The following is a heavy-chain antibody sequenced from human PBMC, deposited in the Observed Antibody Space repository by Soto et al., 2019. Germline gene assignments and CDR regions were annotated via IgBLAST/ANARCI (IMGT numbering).Heavy chain of an antibody. D-gene: IGHD3-22*01. CDR1: GGTFSSYA. J-gene: IGHJ5*02. CDR2: IIPIFGTA. Sequence: AASVKVSCKASGGTFSSYAISWVRQAPGQWLEWMGGIIPIFGTANYAQKFQGRVTITADESTSTAYMELSSLRSEDTAVYYCARGNMDYYDSSGSGFDPWGQGTLVTVSS. CDR3: ARGNMDYYDSSGSGFDP. V-gene: IGHV1-69*13.